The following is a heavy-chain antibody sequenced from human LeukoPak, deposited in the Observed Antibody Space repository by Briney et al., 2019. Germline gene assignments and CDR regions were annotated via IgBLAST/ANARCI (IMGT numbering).Heavy chain of an antibody. J-gene: IGHJ4*02. CDR1: GFTFSSYS. CDR2: ISSSSSYI. CDR3: ARRITSLDH. V-gene: IGHV3-21*01. D-gene: IGHD3-10*01. Sequence: GGSLRLSCAASGFTFSSYSMNWVRQAPGKGLEWVSSISSSSSYIYYADSVEGRFTISRDNAKNSLYLQMNSLRTEDTAVYYCARRITSLDHWGQGTLVTVSS.